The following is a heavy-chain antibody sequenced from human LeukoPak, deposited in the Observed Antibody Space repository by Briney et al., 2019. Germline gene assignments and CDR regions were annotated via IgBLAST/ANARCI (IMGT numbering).Heavy chain of an antibody. CDR1: GCTFTSYD. CDR2: MNPNSGNT. Sequence: GASVKVSCKASGCTFTSYDINWVRQATGQGLEWMGWMNPNSGNTGYAQKFQGRVTITRNTSISTAYMELSSLRSEDTAVYYCAREGGVTYCTNGVCHFDYWGQGTLVTVSS. J-gene: IGHJ4*02. CDR3: AREGGVTYCTNGVCHFDY. D-gene: IGHD2-8*01. V-gene: IGHV1-8*03.